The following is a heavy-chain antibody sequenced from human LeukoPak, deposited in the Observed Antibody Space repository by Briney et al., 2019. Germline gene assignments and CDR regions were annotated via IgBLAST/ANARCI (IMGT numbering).Heavy chain of an antibody. Sequence: GGSLRLSCAASGFTFSGYWMHWVRQAPEKGLVWVSRINSDGRSPSYADSVKGRFTIPRDNAKNSLYLQMNSLRAEDTAVYYCVRGYCSGGSCYARAFDIWGQGTMVTVSS. D-gene: IGHD2-15*01. CDR3: VRGYCSGGSCYARAFDI. J-gene: IGHJ3*02. CDR2: INSDGRSP. V-gene: IGHV3-74*01. CDR1: GFTFSGYW.